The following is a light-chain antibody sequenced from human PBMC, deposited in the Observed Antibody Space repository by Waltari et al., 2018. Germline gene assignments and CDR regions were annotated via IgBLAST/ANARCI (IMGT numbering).Light chain of an antibody. CDR1: NIGSTS. J-gene: IGLJ3*02. CDR3: QVWDRSRDQWV. CDR2: DDG. V-gene: IGLV3-21*02. Sequence: SYVLTQPPSVSVGPGQTAMIPCGGNNIGSTSVHWYRQKPGQAPMLVVYDDGDRPPGIPERFSGSNSGDTATLTISRVEAGDEADYYCQVWDRSRDQWVFGGGTKLTVL.